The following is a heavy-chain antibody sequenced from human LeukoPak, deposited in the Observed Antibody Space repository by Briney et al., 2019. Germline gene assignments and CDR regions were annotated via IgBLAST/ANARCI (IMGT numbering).Heavy chain of an antibody. CDR3: ARSLGRYSSSWYGIDAFDI. CDR1: GASISSGDYH. Sequence: SETLSLTCTVSGASISSGDYHWNWIRQPPGKGLEWIGSIYHSGSTYYNPSLKSRVTISVDTSKNQFSLKLSSVTAADTAVYYCARSLGRYSSSWYGIDAFDIWGQGTMVTVSS. D-gene: IGHD6-13*01. J-gene: IGHJ3*02. CDR2: IYHSGST. V-gene: IGHV4-38-2*02.